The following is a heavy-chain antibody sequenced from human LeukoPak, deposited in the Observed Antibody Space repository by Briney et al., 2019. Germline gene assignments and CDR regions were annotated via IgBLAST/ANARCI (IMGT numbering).Heavy chain of an antibody. D-gene: IGHD6-19*01. Sequence: PGGSLRLSCVASGVTLSNYAMSWARQAPGKGLEWVSGISSSGSGGNTYYADSVKGRFTISRDNANNFLYLQMNSLRAEDTALYYCARAYKDRSLAGKKEFFQHWGQGTLVTVSS. CDR3: ARAYKDRSLAGKKEFFQH. CDR1: GVTLSNYA. J-gene: IGHJ1*01. V-gene: IGHV3-23*01. CDR2: ISSSGSGGNT.